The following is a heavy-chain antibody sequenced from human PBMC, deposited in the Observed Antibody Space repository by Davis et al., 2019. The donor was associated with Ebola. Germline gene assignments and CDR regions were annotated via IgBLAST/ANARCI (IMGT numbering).Heavy chain of an antibody. CDR1: GFTFSSYW. D-gene: IGHD1-26*01. Sequence: GESLKISCAASGFTFSSYWMHWVRQAPGKGLVWVSRINSDGSSTSYADSVKGRFTISRDNAKNTLYLQMNSLRAEDTAVYYCAKDHWGGSYYDFDYWGQGTLVTVSS. CDR2: INSDGSST. J-gene: IGHJ4*02. CDR3: AKDHWGGSYYDFDY. V-gene: IGHV3-74*01.